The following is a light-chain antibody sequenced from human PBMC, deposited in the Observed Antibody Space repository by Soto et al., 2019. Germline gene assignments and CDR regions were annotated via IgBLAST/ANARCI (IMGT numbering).Light chain of an antibody. V-gene: IGLV2-23*02. J-gene: IGLJ2*01. Sequence: QSVLTQPASVSGSPGQSITISCTGPSSDVGSYNLVSWYQQYPGTAPKLIIFEVFKRPSGVSHRFSGSKSGNTASLTISGLQAEDEANYYCCSYAGRATYVFGGGTKLTVL. CDR3: CSYAGRATYV. CDR1: SSDVGSYNL. CDR2: EVF.